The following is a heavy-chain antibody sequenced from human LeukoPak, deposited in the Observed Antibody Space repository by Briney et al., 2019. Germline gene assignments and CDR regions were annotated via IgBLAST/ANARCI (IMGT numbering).Heavy chain of an antibody. CDR2: IYYSGNT. V-gene: IGHV4-39*07. CDR1: GGSIRSTTYY. Sequence: SETLSLTCSVSGGSIRSTTYYWGWIRQPPGKGLGWIGSIYYSGNTYYSPSLMSRVTISVDTSKNQFSLNLSSVTAADTAVYFCARAPRFFDTSGSRYYFDYWGQGALVTVSS. J-gene: IGHJ4*02. D-gene: IGHD3-22*01. CDR3: ARAPRFFDTSGSRYYFDY.